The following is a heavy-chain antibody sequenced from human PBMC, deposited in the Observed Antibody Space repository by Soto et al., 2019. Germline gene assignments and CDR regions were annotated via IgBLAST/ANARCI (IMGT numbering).Heavy chain of an antibody. D-gene: IGHD6-13*01. V-gene: IGHV4-30-2*01. CDR1: GGSISSGGYS. CDR3: ARDSSSWNWFDP. Sequence: PSETLSLTCAVSGGSISSGGYSWSWIRQPPGKGLEWIGYIYHSGSTYYNPSLKSRVTISVDRSKNQFSLKLSSVTAADTAVYYCARDSSSWNWFDPWGQGTLVTVSS. J-gene: IGHJ5*02. CDR2: IYHSGST.